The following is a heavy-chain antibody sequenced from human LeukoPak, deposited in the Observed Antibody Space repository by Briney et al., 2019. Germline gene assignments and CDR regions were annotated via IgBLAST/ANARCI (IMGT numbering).Heavy chain of an antibody. D-gene: IGHD3-10*01. CDR2: ISSSSTYI. CDR1: GFTFSSYS. Sequence: GGSLRLSCVASGFTFSSYSMNWVRQAPGKGLEWVSSISSSSTYIYYADSVKGRFAISRDDAKNSLYLQMNSLRGEDTAVYYCARDGGSGSFSPIDYWGQGTLVTVSS. CDR3: ARDGGSGSFSPIDY. V-gene: IGHV3-21*01. J-gene: IGHJ4*02.